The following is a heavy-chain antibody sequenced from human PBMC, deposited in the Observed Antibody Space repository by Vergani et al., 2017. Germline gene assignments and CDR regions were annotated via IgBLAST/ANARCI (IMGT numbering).Heavy chain of an antibody. Sequence: QVQLQESGPGLVKPSETLSLTCVVSRHSISTGYYWGWIRQSPEKGLEYIGSMFHAGNSYFNPSLQSRVSVSMDTAKNEFSLDLQSVTAADTAVYFCARGCASNRCPTRGTFEIWGRGTLVTVSS. CDR1: RHSISTGYY. J-gene: IGHJ3*02. D-gene: IGHD2/OR15-2a*01. CDR3: ARGCASNRCPTRGTFEI. V-gene: IGHV4-38-2*01. CDR2: MFHAGNS.